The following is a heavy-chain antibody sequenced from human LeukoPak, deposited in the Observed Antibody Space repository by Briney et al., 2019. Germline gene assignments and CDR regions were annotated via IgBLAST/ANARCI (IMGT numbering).Heavy chain of an antibody. CDR1: GFTFSSYS. CDR2: ISSSSSYI. CDR3: ARDLSQGVVTEQTDY. J-gene: IGHJ4*02. V-gene: IGHV3-21*01. Sequence: KAGGSLRLSCAASGFTFSSYSMNWVRQAPGKGLEWVSSISSSSSYIYYADSVEGRFTISRDNAKNSLYLQMNSLRAEDTAVYYCARDLSQGVVTEQTDYWGQGTLVTVSS. D-gene: IGHD3-10*01.